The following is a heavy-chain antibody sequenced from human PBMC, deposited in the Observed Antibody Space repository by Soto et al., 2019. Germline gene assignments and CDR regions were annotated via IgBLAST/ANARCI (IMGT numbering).Heavy chain of an antibody. Sequence: QVQLVESGGGLVKPGGSLRLSCAASGFTFSDYYMSWIRQAPGKGLEWVSYISSSSSYTNYADSVKGRFTISRDNAKNSLYLQMNSLRAEDTAVYYCARDPRSSGWRRMSDGMDVWGQGTTVTVSS. CDR3: ARDPRSSGWRRMSDGMDV. CDR1: GFTFSDYY. V-gene: IGHV3-11*06. D-gene: IGHD6-19*01. J-gene: IGHJ6*02. CDR2: ISSSSSYT.